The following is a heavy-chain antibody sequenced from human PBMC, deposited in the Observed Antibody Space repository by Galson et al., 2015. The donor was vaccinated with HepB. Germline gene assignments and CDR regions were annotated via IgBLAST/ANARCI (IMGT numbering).Heavy chain of an antibody. D-gene: IGHD1-26*01. CDR3: ARDIGVGGTLGVPDC. V-gene: IGHV3-30-3*01. CDR1: GFIFTNHA. CDR2: ISYDGTYR. Sequence: SLRLSCAASGFIFTNHAMHWLRQAPGKPLEFVAAISYDGTYRPDADSAKGRFTISRDNSKNTLYLQMNSLRVEDTAMYYCARDIGVGGTLGVPDCWGQGALVTVSS. J-gene: IGHJ4*02.